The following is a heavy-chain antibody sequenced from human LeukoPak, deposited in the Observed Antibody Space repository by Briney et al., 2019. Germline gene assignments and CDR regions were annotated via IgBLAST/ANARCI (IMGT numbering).Heavy chain of an antibody. J-gene: IGHJ4*02. CDR3: ARDVRAFTMVRGVIGY. V-gene: IGHV1-2*02. CDR1: GYTFTGYY. Sequence: ASVKVSCKASGYTFTGYYMHWVRQAPGQGLEWMGWINPNSGGTNYAQKFQGRVTMTRDTSISTAYMELRRLRSDDTAVYYCARDVRAFTMVRGVIGYWGQGTLVTVSS. CDR2: INPNSGGT. D-gene: IGHD3-10*01.